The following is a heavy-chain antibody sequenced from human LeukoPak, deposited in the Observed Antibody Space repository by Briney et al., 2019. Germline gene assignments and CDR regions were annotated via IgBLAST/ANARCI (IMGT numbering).Heavy chain of an antibody. CDR2: SYSGGTT. Sequence: SGGSVRLSCGVCVFIASSIDMLWVRQPPGKGLEWVLVSYSGGTTFYADSVKGRFTLSRDNSKNTLYLQMNSLRVEDTAMYYCSSWQSPFDLGGQGTRVTVSS. CDR3: SSWQSPFDL. CDR1: VFIASSID. D-gene: IGHD6-13*01. V-gene: IGHV3-53*01. J-gene: IGHJ3*01.